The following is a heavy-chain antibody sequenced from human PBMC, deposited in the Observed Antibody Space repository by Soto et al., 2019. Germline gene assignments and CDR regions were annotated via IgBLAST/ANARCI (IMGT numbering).Heavy chain of an antibody. V-gene: IGHV3-23*01. J-gene: IGHJ4*02. CDR1: GFTFSSYA. D-gene: IGHD3-22*01. CDR3: AKDRYSDSSGYYYSAY. Sequence: GGSLRLSCAASGFTFSSYAMSWVRQAPGKGLEWVSAISGSGGSTYYADSVKGRFTISRDNSKNTLYLQMNSLRAEDTAVYYCAKDRYSDSSGYYYSAYWGQGTLVTVSS. CDR2: ISGSGGST.